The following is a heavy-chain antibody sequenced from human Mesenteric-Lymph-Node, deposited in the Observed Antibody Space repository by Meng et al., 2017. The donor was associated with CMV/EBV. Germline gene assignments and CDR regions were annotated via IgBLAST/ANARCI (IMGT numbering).Heavy chain of an antibody. CDR1: GVTFSHYG. CDR2: IRHDERSK. D-gene: IGHD4-23*01. CDR3: ARDYLVATPLNYYYYYGMDV. J-gene: IGHJ6*02. Sequence: GGSLRLSCTASGVTFSHYGIHWVRLAPGKGLEWVAFIRHDERSKVYADSVKGRFTISRDNSKNTVSMEMNGLGAEDTAVYYCARDYLVATPLNYYYYYGMDVWGQGTTVTVSS. V-gene: IGHV3-30*02.